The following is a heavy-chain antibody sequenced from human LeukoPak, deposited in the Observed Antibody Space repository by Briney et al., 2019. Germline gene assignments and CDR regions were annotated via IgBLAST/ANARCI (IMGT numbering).Heavy chain of an antibody. Sequence: GGSLRLSCAASGFTFSSYAMSWVRQAPGKGLEWVSAISGSGGGTYYADSVKGRFTISRDNSKNTLYLQMNSLRAEDTAVYYCARETGSAVGSTDLDYWGQGTLVTVSS. D-gene: IGHD4-17*01. CDR3: ARETGSAVGSTDLDY. CDR2: ISGSGGGT. V-gene: IGHV3-23*01. J-gene: IGHJ4*02. CDR1: GFTFSSYA.